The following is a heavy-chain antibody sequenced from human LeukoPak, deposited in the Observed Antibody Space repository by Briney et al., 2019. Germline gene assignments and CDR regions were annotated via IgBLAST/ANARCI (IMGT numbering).Heavy chain of an antibody. Sequence: SETLSLTCTVSGGSIRYYYWSWIRQSPGKGLEWIGYIYYNGSTNYNPSLKSRATISVDMSKNQFSLKMSSVTAADTAVYYCARKGGLFDYWGQGRLVTVSS. V-gene: IGHV4-59*01. CDR2: IYYNGST. CDR1: GGSIRYYY. J-gene: IGHJ4*02. CDR3: ARKGGLFDY. D-gene: IGHD2-15*01.